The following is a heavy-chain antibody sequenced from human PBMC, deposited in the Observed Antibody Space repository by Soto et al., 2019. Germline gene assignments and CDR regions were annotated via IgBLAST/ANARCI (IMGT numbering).Heavy chain of an antibody. Sequence: PSETLSLTCAVYGGSFSGFSWSWIRQPPGKGLEWIGEINHSGGTNYNPSLKSRVTMSGDTSKKQFSLKLSSVTAADTSVYFCARGSLTIFGVAIIPYYFDYWGQGTLVTVSS. V-gene: IGHV4-34*01. CDR3: ARGSLTIFGVAIIPYYFDY. D-gene: IGHD3-3*01. CDR2: INHSGGT. CDR1: GGSFSGFS. J-gene: IGHJ4*02.